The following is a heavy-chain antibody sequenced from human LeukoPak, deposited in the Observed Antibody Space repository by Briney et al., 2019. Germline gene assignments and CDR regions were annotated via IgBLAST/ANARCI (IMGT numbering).Heavy chain of an antibody. CDR3: ARATVVPPGHGGAFDI. CDR2: IIPIFGTA. J-gene: IGHJ3*02. Sequence: SVEVSCKASGGTFSSYAISWVRQAPGQGLEWMGGIIPIFGTANYAQKFQGRVTITADESTSTAYMELSSLRSEDTAVYYCARATVVPPGHGGAFDIWGQGTMVTVSS. V-gene: IGHV1-69*13. D-gene: IGHD4-23*01. CDR1: GGTFSSYA.